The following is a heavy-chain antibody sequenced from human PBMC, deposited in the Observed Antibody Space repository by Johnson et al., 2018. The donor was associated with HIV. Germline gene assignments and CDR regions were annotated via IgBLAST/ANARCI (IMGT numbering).Heavy chain of an antibody. J-gene: IGHJ3*02. Sequence: VQLVESGGGLVQPGGSLRLSCAASGFTFSSYAMSWVRQAPGKGLEWVSAISGSGGSTYYADSVKGRFTISRDNSKNTLYLQMNSLRAEDTAVYYCAKEQGDSGSYLVGAFDIWGQGTMVTVSS. CDR2: ISGSGGST. D-gene: IGHD1-26*01. V-gene: IGHV3-23*04. CDR3: AKEQGDSGSYLVGAFDI. CDR1: GFTFSSYA.